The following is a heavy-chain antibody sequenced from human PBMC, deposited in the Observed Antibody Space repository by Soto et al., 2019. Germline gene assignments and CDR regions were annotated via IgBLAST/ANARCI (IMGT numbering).Heavy chain of an antibody. CDR2: ISGYNGNT. J-gene: IGHJ6*02. Sequence: QVQLVQSGAEVKKPGASVTVSCKTSGYTFSNYGINWVRQAPGQGLGWMGWISGYNGNTNYAQTVQGSVTITTDKSTGTVYMELRSLKSDDTAIYYCSRFIMVGGWFDPNYYHGMDVWGQGTMVTVSS. V-gene: IGHV1-18*01. CDR3: SRFIMVGGWFDPNYYHGMDV. D-gene: IGHD6-19*01. CDR1: GYTFSNYG.